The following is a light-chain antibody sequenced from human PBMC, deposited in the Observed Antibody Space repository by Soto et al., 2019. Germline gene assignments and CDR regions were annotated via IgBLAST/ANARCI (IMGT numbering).Light chain of an antibody. J-gene: IGKJ1*01. CDR2: KAS. Sequence: DIQMTQSPSALSASVGDRVTITCRAIDSIKKWMVVYQLKTGRAPQLLIYKASSLQSGVPSRFSGSGSGTEFTLTISSLQPDDFATYFCQQYSDYSRTFGQGTKVDIK. V-gene: IGKV1-5*03. CDR3: QQYSDYSRT. CDR1: DSIKKW.